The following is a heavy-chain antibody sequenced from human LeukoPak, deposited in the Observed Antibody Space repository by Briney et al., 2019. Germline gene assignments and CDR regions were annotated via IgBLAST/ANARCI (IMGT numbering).Heavy chain of an antibody. CDR2: IYYSGTT. Sequence: SETLSLTCTVSGGPIRSNYRSWIRQTPGKGLEWTGYIYYSGTTSYNPSLKSRVTISVDTSKNQFSLKLSSVTAADTAVYYCARGFGDLGNWGQGTLVTVSS. J-gene: IGHJ4*02. V-gene: IGHV4-59*08. CDR3: ARGFGDLGN. D-gene: IGHD3-10*01. CDR1: GGPIRSNY.